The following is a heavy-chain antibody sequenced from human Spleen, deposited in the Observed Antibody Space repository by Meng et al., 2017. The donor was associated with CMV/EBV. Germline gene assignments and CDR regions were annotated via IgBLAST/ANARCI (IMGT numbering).Heavy chain of an antibody. CDR1: GFTVWSNY. J-gene: IGHJ4*02. Sequence: GESLKISCVASGFTVWSNYLTWVRQAPGKGLAWVSLIYHGGTTKYADSVKGRFTISTDNSENRLYLLMSSLRIEDTAIYFCARGRYGSEIHWGQGTLVTVSS. D-gene: IGHD3-10*01. CDR3: ARGRYGSEIH. V-gene: IGHV3-66*02. CDR2: IYHGGTT.